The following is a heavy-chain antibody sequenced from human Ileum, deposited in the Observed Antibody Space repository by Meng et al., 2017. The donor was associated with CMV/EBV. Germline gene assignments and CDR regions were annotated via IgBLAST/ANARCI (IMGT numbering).Heavy chain of an antibody. D-gene: IGHD5-12*01. CDR3: LYSGNEWCYGY. J-gene: IGHJ4*02. V-gene: IGHV3-15*01. CDR1: GFTLRNDW. CDR2: VKSGGTI. Sequence: VQLGDSGGGLVKPGGSLRLSCAGSGFTLRNDWMSGVRQVPGKGLEWVGRVKSGGTIDYAAPVKGRFTISRDDAKNTMYLQINSLKTEDTARYYCLYSGNEWCYGYWGQGTLVTVSS.